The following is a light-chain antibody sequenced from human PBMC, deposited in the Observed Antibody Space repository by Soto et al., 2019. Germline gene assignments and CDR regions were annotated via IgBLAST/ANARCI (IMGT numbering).Light chain of an antibody. Sequence: EIVLTQSPATLSVSPGEIVTLSVRASQSISRSLAWYQQKPGQAPRLLISDASTRATGIPARFSGSGSGTEFTLTISSLQSEDFALYYCHQYNSWPPGTFGQGTKVDIK. CDR1: QSISRS. CDR3: HQYNSWPPGT. CDR2: DAS. J-gene: IGKJ2*01. V-gene: IGKV3-15*01.